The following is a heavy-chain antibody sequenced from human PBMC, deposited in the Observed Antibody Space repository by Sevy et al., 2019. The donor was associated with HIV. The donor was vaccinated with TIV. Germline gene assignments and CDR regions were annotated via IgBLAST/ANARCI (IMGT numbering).Heavy chain of an antibody. CDR1: GFTFSSYA. V-gene: IGHV3-23*01. CDR3: AKEGGYYYDSSGYYDY. J-gene: IGHJ4*02. D-gene: IGHD3-22*01. Sequence: GGSLRLSCAASGFTFSSYAMSWVRQAPGKGLEWVSAISGSGGSTYYADSVKGRFTISRDNSKNPLYLQMNSLRAEDTAVYYCAKEGGYYYDSSGYYDYWGQGTLVTVSS. CDR2: ISGSGGST.